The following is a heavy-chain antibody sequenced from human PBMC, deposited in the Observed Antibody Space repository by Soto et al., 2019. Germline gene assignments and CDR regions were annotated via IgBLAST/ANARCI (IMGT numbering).Heavy chain of an antibody. CDR1: GFTFSSYA. Sequence: EVQLLESGGGLVQPGGSLRLSCAASGFTFSSYAMSWVRQAPGKGLEWVSAISGSGGSTYYADSVKGRFTISRDNSKNTLYLQMNSLRAEDTAVYYCAKDSEYAAAAGTVDYYWGQGTLVTVSS. CDR2: ISGSGGST. J-gene: IGHJ4*02. V-gene: IGHV3-23*01. D-gene: IGHD6-13*01. CDR3: AKDSEYAAAAGTVDYY.